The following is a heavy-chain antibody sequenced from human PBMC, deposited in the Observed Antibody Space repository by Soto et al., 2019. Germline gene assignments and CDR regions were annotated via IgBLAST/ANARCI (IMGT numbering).Heavy chain of an antibody. CDR1: GFAFSSYG. CDR2: ISYDGSNK. D-gene: IGHD1-26*01. V-gene: IGHV3-30*18. CDR3: AKGRMMGATSSVPFDY. Sequence: PGGSLRLSCAASGFAFSSYGMHWFRQAPGKGLEWVAVISYDGSNKYYADSVKGRFTISRDNSKNTLYLQMNSLRAEDTAVYYCAKGRMMGATSSVPFDYWGQGTLVTVSS. J-gene: IGHJ4*02.